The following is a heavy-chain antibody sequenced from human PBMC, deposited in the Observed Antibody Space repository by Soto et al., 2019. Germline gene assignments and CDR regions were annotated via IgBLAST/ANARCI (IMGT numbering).Heavy chain of an antibody. D-gene: IGHD2-15*01. CDR3: ARDKEKGWPYYYYGMDV. J-gene: IGHJ6*02. Sequence: PGVSLRLSCAASGFTFSSYGMHWVRQAPGKGLEWVAVIWYDGSNKYYADSVKGRFTISRDNSKNTLYLQMNSLRAEDTAVYYCARDKEKGWPYYYYGMDVWGQGTTVTVSS. CDR2: IWYDGSNK. CDR1: GFTFSSYG. V-gene: IGHV3-33*01.